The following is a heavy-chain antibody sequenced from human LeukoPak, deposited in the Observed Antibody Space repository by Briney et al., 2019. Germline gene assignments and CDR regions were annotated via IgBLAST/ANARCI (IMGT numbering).Heavy chain of an antibody. Sequence: PGGSLRLSCAASGFTFSSYSMNWVRQAPGKGLEWVSSISSSSSYIYYADSVKGRFTISRDNAKNSLYLQMNSLRAEDTAVYYCAGPSDSSSWGLTFDYWGQGTLVTVSS. CDR1: GFTFSSYS. V-gene: IGHV3-21*01. CDR3: AGPSDSSSWGLTFDY. J-gene: IGHJ4*02. D-gene: IGHD6-13*01. CDR2: ISSSSSYI.